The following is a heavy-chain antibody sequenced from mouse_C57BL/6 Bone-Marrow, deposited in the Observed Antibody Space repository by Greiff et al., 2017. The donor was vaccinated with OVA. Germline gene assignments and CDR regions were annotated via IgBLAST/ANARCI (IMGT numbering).Heavy chain of an antibody. Sequence: VQLQQPGAELVMPGASVKLSCKASGYTFTSYWMHWVKQRPEQGLEWIGEIDPSDSYTNYNQKFKGKSTLTVDKSSSTAYMQLSSLTSEDSAVYYCARRITTVVYWYFDVWGTGTTVTVSS. CDR2: IDPSDSYT. J-gene: IGHJ1*03. D-gene: IGHD1-1*01. CDR3: ARRITTVVYWYFDV. CDR1: GYTFTSYW. V-gene: IGHV1-69*01.